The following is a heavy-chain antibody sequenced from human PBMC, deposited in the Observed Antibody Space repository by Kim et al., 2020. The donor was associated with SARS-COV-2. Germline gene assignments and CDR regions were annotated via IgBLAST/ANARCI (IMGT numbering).Heavy chain of an antibody. Sequence: SETLSLTCTVSGGSISSGGYYWSWIRQHPGKGLEWIGYIYYSGSTYYNPSLKSRVTISVDTSKNQFSLKLSSVTAADTAVYYCARDPYDSSGYFDYWGQGTLVTVSS. V-gene: IGHV4-31*03. CDR3: ARDPYDSSGYFDY. CDR1: GGSISSGGYY. CDR2: IYYSGST. J-gene: IGHJ4*02. D-gene: IGHD3-22*01.